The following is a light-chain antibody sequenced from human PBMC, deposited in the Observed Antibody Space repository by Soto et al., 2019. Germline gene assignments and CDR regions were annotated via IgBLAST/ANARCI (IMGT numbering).Light chain of an antibody. CDR1: QSVDID. CDR3: QQYNEFQYT. CDR2: GAS. J-gene: IGKJ2*01. V-gene: IGKV3D-15*01. Sequence: EIVLTQSPGTLSVSPGERVTLSCRASQSVDIDLAWYQQKPGQAPRLLIYGASTRATDMPGRFRGSGAGAEFPLTISSLQSEDSAVYYCQQYNEFQYTFGQGTRLDI.